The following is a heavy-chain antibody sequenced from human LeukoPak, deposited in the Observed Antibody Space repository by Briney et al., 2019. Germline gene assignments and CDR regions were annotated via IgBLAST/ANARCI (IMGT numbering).Heavy chain of an antibody. V-gene: IGHV4-61*02. D-gene: IGHD2-15*01. CDR1: GGSISSGSYY. CDR2: IYYSGTT. CDR3: ARDGRGWFDP. Sequence: SETLSLICTVSGGSISSGSYYWSWIRQPAGKGLEWIGRIYYSGTTYYNPSLKSRVTISVDTSKNQFSLKLSSVTAADTAVYYCARDGRGWFDPWGQGTLVTVSS. J-gene: IGHJ5*02.